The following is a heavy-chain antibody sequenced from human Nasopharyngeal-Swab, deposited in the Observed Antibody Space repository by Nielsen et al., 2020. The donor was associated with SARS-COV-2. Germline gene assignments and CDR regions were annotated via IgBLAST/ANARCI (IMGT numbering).Heavy chain of an antibody. D-gene: IGHD6-19*01. CDR2: IYHSGST. CDR1: GGSISSSNW. Sequence: SETLSLTCAVSGGSISSSNWWSWVRQPPGPGLEWIGEIYHSGSTNYNPSLKSRVTISVDKSKNQFSLKLSSVTAADTAVYYCARASAVAGTYCYMDVWGKGTTVTVSS. J-gene: IGHJ6*03. CDR3: ARASAVAGTYCYMDV. V-gene: IGHV4-4*02.